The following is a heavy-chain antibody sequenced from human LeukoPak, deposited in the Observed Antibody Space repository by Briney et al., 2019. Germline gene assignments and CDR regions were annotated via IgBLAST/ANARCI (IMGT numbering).Heavy chain of an antibody. J-gene: IGHJ6*03. CDR2: ISPTAIST. CDR1: GFTLSTYT. CDR3: ARGQSRKDYYYMDV. V-gene: IGHV3-21*06. Sequence: GGSLRLSCAASGFTLSTYTMNWVRQAPGKGLEWVSSISPTAISTWYADSLKGRFTISRDNARNLLFLEGNGLRAEDTAVYYCARGQSRKDYYYMDVWGKGTTITVSS. D-gene: IGHD5/OR15-5a*01.